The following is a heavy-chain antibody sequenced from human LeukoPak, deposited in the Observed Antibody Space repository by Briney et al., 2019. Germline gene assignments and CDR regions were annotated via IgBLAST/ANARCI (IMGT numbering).Heavy chain of an antibody. CDR2: IIPIFGTA. CDR1: GGTFSSYA. D-gene: IGHD3-16*01. Sequence: SSVKVSFKASGGTFSSYAISWVRQAPGQGLEWMGGIIPIFGTANYAQKFQGRVTITADESTSTAYMELSSLRSEDTAVYYCARSKLGVGDAFDIWGQGTMVTVSS. V-gene: IGHV1-69*01. J-gene: IGHJ3*02. CDR3: ARSKLGVGDAFDI.